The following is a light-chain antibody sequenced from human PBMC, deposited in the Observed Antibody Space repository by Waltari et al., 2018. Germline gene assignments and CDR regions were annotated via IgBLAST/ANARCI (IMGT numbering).Light chain of an antibody. J-gene: IGLJ2*01. CDR1: SNDIGNSNH. CDR2: GVP. V-gene: IGLV2-23*02. Sequence: QPALTQPASVSGSPGQSITISCTGSSNDIGNSNHVCWYQQHPGKAPRLIIPGVPARPSGVSERFSGSKSGNTASLTISGLQAEDEADYYCLSYTTRISFVFGGGTKLSVL. CDR3: LSYTTRISFV.